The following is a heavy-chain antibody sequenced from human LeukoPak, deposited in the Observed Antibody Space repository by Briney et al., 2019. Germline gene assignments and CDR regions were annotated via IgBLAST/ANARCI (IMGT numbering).Heavy chain of an antibody. CDR3: ARVRMGDDFNPFDY. CDR1: GFTFSSFW. V-gene: IGHV3-74*01. J-gene: IGHJ4*02. CDR2: INGDGSET. Sequence: GGSLRLSCAASGFTFSSFWIYWVRHAPGKGLVWVSRINGDGSETIYADSVKGRFTISRDNAKHTVYLQMNSLRAEDTAGYYCARVRMGDDFNPFDYWGQGTLVTVSS. D-gene: IGHD3-16*01.